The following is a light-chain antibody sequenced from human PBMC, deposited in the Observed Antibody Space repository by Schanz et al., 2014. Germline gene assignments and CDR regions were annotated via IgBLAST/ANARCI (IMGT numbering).Light chain of an antibody. CDR2: AAT. Sequence: DIQMTQSPSSLSASVGDRVTITCRASQSISSYLNWYQQKPGKAPKFLIYAATSLQSGVPSRFSGSGSGTEFTLTINSLQPDDFATYYCQHGTFGQGTRLEI. J-gene: IGKJ2*01. CDR3: QHGT. V-gene: IGKV1-39*01. CDR1: QSISSY.